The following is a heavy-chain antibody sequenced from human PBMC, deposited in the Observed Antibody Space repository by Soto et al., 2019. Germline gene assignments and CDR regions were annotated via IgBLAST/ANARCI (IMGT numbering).Heavy chain of an antibody. D-gene: IGHD4-17*01. CDR1: GGTFSTYT. J-gene: IGHJ4*02. V-gene: IGHV1-69*02. CDR2: IIPILGMP. CDR3: ARAPSGDRLDY. Sequence: QVQLVQSGAEMKKPGSSVNVSCKASGGTFSTYTITWVRQAPGQGLEWMGRIIPILGMPNYAQKFQGRVTITADKSTNTVYMELNNLRSEDTAVYYCARAPSGDRLDYWGQGSLVTVSS.